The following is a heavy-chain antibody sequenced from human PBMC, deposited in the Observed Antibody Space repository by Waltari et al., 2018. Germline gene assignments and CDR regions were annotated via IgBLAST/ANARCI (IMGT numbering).Heavy chain of an antibody. CDR1: GLTWCNDW. Sequence: VELVESGGGLVKPGGALGRTCAAYGLTWCNDWMSRGRQATGEGLEWVGRIKSKTDAGTTAYADPLQGRFTTAREDTTNTLFLQVLSLKTDATAVYYCTTGLTHSTCWTPPTDFWGQGTLVTVSS. V-gene: IGHV3-15*01. J-gene: IGHJ4*02. CDR3: TTGLTHSTCWTPPTDF. CDR2: IKSKTDAGTT. D-gene: IGHD6-19*01.